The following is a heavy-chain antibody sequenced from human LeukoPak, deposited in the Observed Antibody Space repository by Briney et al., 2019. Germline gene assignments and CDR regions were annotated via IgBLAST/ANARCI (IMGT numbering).Heavy chain of an antibody. V-gene: IGHV4-59*01. J-gene: IGHJ4*02. CDR1: GDSINNYY. Sequence: SETLSLPCTVSGDSINNYYWSWIRQAPGKGLEWIGYIYNSGSTKYNPSLKSRVTISLDTSKNQFSLKLTSVTAADTAVYYCARKRLAFDNWGQGTLVTVSS. CDR2: IYNSGST. D-gene: IGHD6-25*01. CDR3: ARKRLAFDN.